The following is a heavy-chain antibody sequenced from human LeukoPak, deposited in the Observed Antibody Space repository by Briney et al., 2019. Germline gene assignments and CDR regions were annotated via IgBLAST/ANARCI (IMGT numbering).Heavy chain of an antibody. CDR1: GVSISTYY. J-gene: IGHJ4*02. CDR2: FFNYRGGVT. V-gene: IGHV4-59*01. Sequence: PSETLSLTCSVSGVSISTYYLSWIRQAPGKGLEWIGYFFNYRGGVTNYNPSLNSRVTISFDTSKNQVSLRLTSVTATDTAVYYCATSKAYSPFDAWGQGTLVTVSS. D-gene: IGHD4-11*01. CDR3: ATSKAYSPFDA.